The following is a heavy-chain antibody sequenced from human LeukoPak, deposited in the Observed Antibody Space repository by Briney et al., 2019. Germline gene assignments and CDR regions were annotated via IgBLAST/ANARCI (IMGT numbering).Heavy chain of an antibody. CDR3: ARESADDYYHYMDV. CDR1: GYSITDYY. D-gene: IGHD6-13*01. V-gene: IGHV7-4-1*02. CDR2: INTNTGNP. J-gene: IGHJ6*03. Sequence: ASVKVSCKASGYSITDYYMHWVRQAPGQGLEWMGWINTNTGNPTYAQGFTGRSVFSLDTSVSTAYLQISSLKAEDTAVYYCARESADDYYHYMDVWGKGTTVTVSS.